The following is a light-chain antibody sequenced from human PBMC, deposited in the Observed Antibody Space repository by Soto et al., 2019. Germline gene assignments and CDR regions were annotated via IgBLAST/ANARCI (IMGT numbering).Light chain of an antibody. CDR2: DAS. Sequence: EIVLTQSPATLSLSPGERATLSCRASQSVGSYVVWYQQKPGQAPRLLIYDASNRATGIPARFSGSGSGTDFPLTISSLEPEDFAVYYCQQRSNWPPMYTFGQGTELEVK. CDR1: QSVGSY. J-gene: IGKJ2*01. CDR3: QQRSNWPPMYT. V-gene: IGKV3-11*01.